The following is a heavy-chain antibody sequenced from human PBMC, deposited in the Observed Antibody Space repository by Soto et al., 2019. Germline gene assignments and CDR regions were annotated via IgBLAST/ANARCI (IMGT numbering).Heavy chain of an antibody. D-gene: IGHD3-16*02. CDR1: GYTFITCG. CDR3: ARGRYLDY. Sequence: QVQLVQSGGEVKTLGASVRVSCKSSGYTFITCGVAWVRQAPGQGLEWLGWISAYNGNTYYPQKFQGRVTVTTDTSTSTAYMELRSLRSDVTAIYYCARGRYLDYCGQGTRVAVSS. V-gene: IGHV1-18*01. CDR2: ISAYNGNT. J-gene: IGHJ4*02.